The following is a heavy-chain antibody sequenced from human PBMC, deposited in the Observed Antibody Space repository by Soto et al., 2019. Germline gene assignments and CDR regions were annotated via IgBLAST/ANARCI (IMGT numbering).Heavy chain of an antibody. CDR1: GGSISSGGYS. J-gene: IGHJ6*02. CDR2: IYHSGST. Sequence: SETLSLTCAVSGGSISSGGYSWSWIRQPPGKGLEWIGYIYHSGSTYYNPSLKSRVTISVDRSKNQFSLKLSSVTAADTAVYYCARGGNDLIYYYYGMDVWGQGTTVTVPS. V-gene: IGHV4-30-2*01. D-gene: IGHD1-1*01. CDR3: ARGGNDLIYYYYGMDV.